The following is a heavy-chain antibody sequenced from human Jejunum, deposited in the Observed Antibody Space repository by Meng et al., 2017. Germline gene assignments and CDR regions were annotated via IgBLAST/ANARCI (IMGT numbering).Heavy chain of an antibody. D-gene: IGHD4-17*01. Sequence: ASAQVSCKASGYTLTNYYIHWVRQAPGQGLEWMGMINPAGSTGGTTNYAQKFQGRLTMTRDTSSDTAYMELSSLSSAGSAVFYCARAYADYVSPDYWGQGTLVTVSS. CDR3: ARAYADYVSPDY. CDR1: GYTLTNYY. V-gene: IGHV1-46*01. J-gene: IGHJ4*02. CDR2: INPAGSTGGTT.